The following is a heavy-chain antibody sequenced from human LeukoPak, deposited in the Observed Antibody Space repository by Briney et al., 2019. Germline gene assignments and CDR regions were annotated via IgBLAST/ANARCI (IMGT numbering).Heavy chain of an antibody. D-gene: IGHD1-7*01. V-gene: IGHV5-51*01. CDR2: IYAGDADT. Sequence: GESLKTSCKGSGHTFSTDWIAWVRQMPGKGLEWIGVIYAGDADTRYSPSFQGQVTISADKSLNTAYLEWTNLKASDTAMYYCARFRGELMDGFDFWGQGTLVTVSS. J-gene: IGHJ4*02. CDR3: ARFRGELMDGFDF. CDR1: GHTFSTDW.